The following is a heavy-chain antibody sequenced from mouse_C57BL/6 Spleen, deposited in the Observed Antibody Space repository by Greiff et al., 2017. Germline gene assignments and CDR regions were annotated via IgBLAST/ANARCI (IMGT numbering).Heavy chain of an antibody. CDR3: ARLDFYFDY. J-gene: IGHJ2*01. Sequence: QVQLQQSGPELVKPGASVKISCKASGYAFSSSWMNWVKQRPGKGLEWIGRIYPGDGDTNYNGKFKGKATLTADKSSSTAYMQLSSLTSEDSAVYFCARLDFYFDYWGQGTTLTVSS. CDR1: GYAFSSSW. CDR2: IYPGDGDT. V-gene: IGHV1-82*01.